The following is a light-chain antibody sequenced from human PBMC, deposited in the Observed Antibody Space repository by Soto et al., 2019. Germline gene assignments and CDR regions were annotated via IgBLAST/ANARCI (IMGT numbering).Light chain of an antibody. J-gene: IGLJ1*01. CDR1: SSDLGDYNY. CDR2: DVS. Sequence: QSVLTQPASVSGSPGQSITISCTGASSDLGDYNYVSWYQQHPGKDPKLMIYDVSSRPSGVSDRFSGSKSGNTASLTISGLQAEDEADYYCTSYTTTGTYVFATGTKVTVL. CDR3: TSYTTTGTYV. V-gene: IGLV2-14*03.